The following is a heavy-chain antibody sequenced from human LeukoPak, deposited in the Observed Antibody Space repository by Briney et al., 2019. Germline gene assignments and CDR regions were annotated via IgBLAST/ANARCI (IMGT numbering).Heavy chain of an antibody. J-gene: IGHJ4*02. CDR3: ASTASITGTIYYFDY. CDR1: GGSLSSHY. CDR2: IYYSGST. Sequence: PETLSLTCTVSGGSLSSHYWSWIRQPPGRGLEGIGYIYYSGSTNYNPSLKSRVTISVDTSKNQFSLKLSSVTAADTAVYYCASTASITGTIYYFDYWGQGTLVTVSS. V-gene: IGHV4-59*11. D-gene: IGHD1-20*01.